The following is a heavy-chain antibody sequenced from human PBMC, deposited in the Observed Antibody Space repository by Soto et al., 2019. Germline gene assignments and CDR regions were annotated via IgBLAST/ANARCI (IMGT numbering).Heavy chain of an antibody. D-gene: IGHD4-17*01. CDR2: ITGSGGST. V-gene: IGHV3-23*01. CDR3: AKYCGDRFAIFDY. Sequence: EVQLLESGGGLVQPGGSLRLSCAASGFTFSSYAVSWVRQTPGMRLEWVSSITGSGGSTYYADSVKGRFTISRDNSKNTLYMQMNSLRAEDTAVYYCAKYCGDRFAIFDYWGRGALVTVSS. J-gene: IGHJ4*02. CDR1: GFTFSSYA.